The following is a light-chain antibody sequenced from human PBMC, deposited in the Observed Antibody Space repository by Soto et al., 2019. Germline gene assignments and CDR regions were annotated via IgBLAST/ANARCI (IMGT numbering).Light chain of an antibody. Sequence: EIVLTQSPGSLSLSPGQRATLSCRASQSVDTTFFAWYQKKPGQAPRLLIYGASKRATGIPDRFSGSGSGTDFTLIISRLEPEDFAVYYCQQYMSSVTFGQVTKVELK. CDR2: GAS. V-gene: IGKV3-20*01. CDR1: QSVDTTF. CDR3: QQYMSSVT. J-gene: IGKJ1*01.